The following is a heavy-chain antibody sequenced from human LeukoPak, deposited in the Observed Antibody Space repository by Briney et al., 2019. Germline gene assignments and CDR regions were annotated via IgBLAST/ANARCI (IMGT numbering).Heavy chain of an antibody. Sequence: SVKVSCKASRGTFSSYAISWVRQAPGQGLEWMGRIIPILSIANYAQKFQGRVTITADKSTSTAYMELSSLRSEDTAVYYCARDRHYYDSSSYPVVGDAFDIWGQGTMVTVPS. CDR1: RGTFSSYA. CDR3: ARDRHYYDSSSYPVVGDAFDI. V-gene: IGHV1-69*04. CDR2: IIPILSIA. J-gene: IGHJ3*02. D-gene: IGHD3-22*01.